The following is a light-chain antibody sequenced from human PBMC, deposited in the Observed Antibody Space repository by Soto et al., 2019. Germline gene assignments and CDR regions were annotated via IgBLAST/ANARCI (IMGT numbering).Light chain of an antibody. Sequence: EIVMTQSPATLSVSPGERATLSCRASQSVSSSLAWYQQKPAQAPRLLIYGASIRATGIPAKFSGSGSGTEFTLTISSLQSEDFAVYFCQQYDNWPSNTFGQGTQLEI. J-gene: IGKJ5*01. CDR2: GAS. CDR3: QQYDNWPSNT. V-gene: IGKV3-15*01. CDR1: QSVSSS.